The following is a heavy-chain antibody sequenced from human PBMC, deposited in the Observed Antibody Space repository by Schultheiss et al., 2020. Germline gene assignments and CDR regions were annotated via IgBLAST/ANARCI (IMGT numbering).Heavy chain of an antibody. Sequence: GGSLRLSCAASGFTFSSYWMNWVRQAPGKGLEWVAVISYDGSNKYYADSVKGRFTISRDNSKNTLYLQMNSLKTEDTAVYYCTTVPTGTNQRNFDYWGQGT. J-gene: IGHJ4*02. CDR3: TTVPTGTNQRNFDY. CDR1: GFTFSSYW. CDR2: ISYDGSNK. D-gene: IGHD1-1*01. V-gene: IGHV3-30*03.